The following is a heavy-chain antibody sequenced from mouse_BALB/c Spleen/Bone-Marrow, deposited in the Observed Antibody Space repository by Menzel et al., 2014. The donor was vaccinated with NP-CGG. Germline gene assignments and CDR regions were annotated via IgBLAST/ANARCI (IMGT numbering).Heavy chain of an antibody. CDR3: AEITTAAYYVMDY. CDR1: GFNIEDTY. Sequence: VHLQQSGAELVKPGASVKLSCTASGFNIEDTYMHWVKQRPEQGLEWIGRIDPANGNTKYDPKFQGKATITADTSSNTAYLQLSSLTSEDTAVYYCAEITTAAYYVMDYWGQGTSVTVSS. D-gene: IGHD1-2*01. J-gene: IGHJ4*01. V-gene: IGHV14-3*02. CDR2: IDPANGNT.